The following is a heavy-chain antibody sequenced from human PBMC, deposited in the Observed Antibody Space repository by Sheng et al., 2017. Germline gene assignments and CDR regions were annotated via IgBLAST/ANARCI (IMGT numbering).Heavy chain of an antibody. CDR1: GLNFSDYY. CDR3: TTAGPRFRPYYFDY. D-gene: IGHD3-10*01. V-gene: IGHV3-11*05. CDR2: IRGSSSYT. J-gene: IGHJ4*02. Sequence: QVQLVESGGALVKPGGSLRLSCVASGLNFSDYYMSWVRQAPGKGLEWVSYIRGSSSYTNYADSAKGRFTISRDNAKSSLWLQMNSLSVEDTAVYYCTTAGPRFRPYYFDYWGQGTLVAVSS.